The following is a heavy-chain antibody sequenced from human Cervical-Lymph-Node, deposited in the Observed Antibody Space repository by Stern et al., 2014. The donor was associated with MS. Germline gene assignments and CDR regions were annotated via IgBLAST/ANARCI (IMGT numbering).Heavy chain of an antibody. V-gene: IGHV4-4*02. CDR2: IQHMRVT. J-gene: IGHJ4*02. D-gene: IGHD5-12*01. CDR3: TRDRGAGSYTGYDY. Sequence: VQLEESGPGLVKPSGTLSLTCAVSGGSISTNNWWTWVRQPPGKGLEWIGKIQHMRVTNYIPTVKVRVTMSVDKSKDQVSRKRGLEPAADTAGYYCTRDRGAGSYTGYDYWGQGILVTVSS. CDR1: GGSISTNNW.